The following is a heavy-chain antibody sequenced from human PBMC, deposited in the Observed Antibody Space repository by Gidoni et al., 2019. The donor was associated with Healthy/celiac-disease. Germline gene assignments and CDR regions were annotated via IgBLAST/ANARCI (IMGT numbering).Heavy chain of an antibody. Sequence: QVQLVESGGGLVKPGGSLSLSCSASGFPFRDYYMSWLRQAPGKGLEWVVYISSSSSYTNYADSEKGRFTISRDNAKNSLYLKMNSLRAEDTAVYYCARDLRPRTIFGVVIIGDAFDIWGQGTMVTVSS. CDR2: ISSSSSYT. D-gene: IGHD3-3*01. CDR1: GFPFRDYY. CDR3: ARDLRPRTIFGVVIIGDAFDI. V-gene: IGHV3-11*06. J-gene: IGHJ3*02.